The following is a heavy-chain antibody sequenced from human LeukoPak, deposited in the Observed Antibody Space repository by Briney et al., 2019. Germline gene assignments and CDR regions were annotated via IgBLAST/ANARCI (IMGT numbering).Heavy chain of an antibody. CDR3: AKIPAEYYFYYYGVDV. J-gene: IGHJ6*02. CDR1: GFTFSNYA. CDR2: ISGSGDNT. V-gene: IGHV3-23*01. D-gene: IGHD2-2*01. Sequence: GGSLRLSCAASGFTFSNYAMSWVRQAPGKGLEWVSVISGSGDNTYYADSVKGRFTISRDNSKNTPYLQMNSLRAEDTAVYYCAKIPAEYYFYYYGVDVWGQGTTVTVSS.